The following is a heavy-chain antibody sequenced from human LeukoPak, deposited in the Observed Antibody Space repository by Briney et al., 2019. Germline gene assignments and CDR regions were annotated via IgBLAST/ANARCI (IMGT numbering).Heavy chain of an antibody. CDR1: GFTFNNVW. D-gene: IGHD3-22*01. V-gene: IGHV3-15*01. CDR3: TTLWYYYDSSDY. J-gene: IGHJ4*02. CDR2: IKSKADGGTT. Sequence: GGSLRLSCTASGFTFNNVWMSWVRQAPGKGLEWVGRIKSKADGGTTDYAAPVQGRFTISRDDSQKTLYLQMNSLKTEDTAVYYCTTLWYYYDSSDYWGQGTLVTVSS.